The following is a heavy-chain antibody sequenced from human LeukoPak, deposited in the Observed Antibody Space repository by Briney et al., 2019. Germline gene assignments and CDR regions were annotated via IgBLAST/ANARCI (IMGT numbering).Heavy chain of an antibody. Sequence: GESLKISCKGSGYSFTSYWIGWVRQMPGKGLEWMGIIYPGDSDTRYSPSFQGQVTISADKSISTAYLQWSSLKASDTAMYYCARQGPREPLRYCSGGSCTSYGMDVWGQGTSVTVSS. CDR3: ARQGPREPLRYCSGGSCTSYGMDV. J-gene: IGHJ6*02. D-gene: IGHD2-15*01. CDR2: IYPGDSDT. V-gene: IGHV5-51*01. CDR1: GYSFTSYW.